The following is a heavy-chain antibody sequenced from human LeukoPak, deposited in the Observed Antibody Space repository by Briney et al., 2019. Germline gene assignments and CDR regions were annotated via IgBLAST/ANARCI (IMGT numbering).Heavy chain of an antibody. D-gene: IGHD6-13*01. CDR2: ISYTGST. CDR1: GGIISSHY. Sequence: SETLSLTCTVSGGIISSHYWAWIRQPPGKGLEWIGYISYTGSTNYNPSLKSRVTISVDTSKNQFSLKLRSVTAADTAVYYCAREGYSSNWYDYWGQGTLVTVSS. J-gene: IGHJ5*01. V-gene: IGHV4-59*11. CDR3: AREGYSSNWYDY.